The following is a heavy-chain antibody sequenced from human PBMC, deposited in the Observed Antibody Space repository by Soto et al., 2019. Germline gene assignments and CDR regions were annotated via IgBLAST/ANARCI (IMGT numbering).Heavy chain of an antibody. Sequence: SVKVSCKASGVTFSSYAISWVRQAPGQGLEWMGGIIPIFGTANYAQKFQGRVTITADESTSTAYMELSSLRSEGTAVYYCARSSKQIFGVVTGPYYYYYGMDVWGQGTTVTVSS. V-gene: IGHV1-69*13. D-gene: IGHD3-3*01. J-gene: IGHJ6*02. CDR3: ARSSKQIFGVVTGPYYYYYGMDV. CDR1: GVTFSSYA. CDR2: IIPIFGTA.